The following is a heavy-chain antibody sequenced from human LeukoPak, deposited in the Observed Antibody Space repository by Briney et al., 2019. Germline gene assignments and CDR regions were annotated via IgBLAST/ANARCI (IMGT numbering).Heavy chain of an antibody. V-gene: IGHV4-34*01. CDR2: INHSGST. J-gene: IGHJ4*02. CDR3: AREKYCGGDCFGIRWYYFDY. D-gene: IGHD2-21*01. CDR1: GGSFSGYH. Sequence: PSETLSLTCAVHGGSFSGYHWSWIRQPPGKGLEWIGEINHSGSTNYNPSLKSRVTISVDTSKNQFSLKLSSVTAADTAVYYCAREKYCGGDCFGIRWYYFDYWGQGTLVSVSS.